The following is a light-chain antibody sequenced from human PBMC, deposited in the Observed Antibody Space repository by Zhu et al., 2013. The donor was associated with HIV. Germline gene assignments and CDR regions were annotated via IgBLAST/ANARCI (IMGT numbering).Light chain of an antibody. CDR3: QQYDAFPLT. J-gene: IGKJ4*01. Sequence: DIVMTQSPDSLVLSLGERATINCKSSQSVLYSSNNKNYLAWYQQKPGQPPKLLIYWASTRESGVPDRFSGSGSGTDFTLTISSLQAEDVAVYYCQQYDAFPLTFGGGPKVEIK. CDR1: QSVLYSSNNKNY. V-gene: IGKV4-1*01. CDR2: WAS.